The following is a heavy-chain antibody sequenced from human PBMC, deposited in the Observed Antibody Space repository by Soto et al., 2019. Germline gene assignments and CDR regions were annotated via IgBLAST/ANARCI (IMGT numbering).Heavy chain of an antibody. CDR3: AREVVPAAMSWFDP. CDR2: IIPIFGTA. D-gene: IGHD2-2*01. Sequence: ASVKVSCKASGGTFSSYAISWVRQAPGQGLEWMGGIIPIFGTANYAQKFQGRVTITADESTSTAYMELSSLRSEDTAVYYCAREVVPAAMSWFDPWGQGTLVTVSS. J-gene: IGHJ5*02. V-gene: IGHV1-69*13. CDR1: GGTFSSYA.